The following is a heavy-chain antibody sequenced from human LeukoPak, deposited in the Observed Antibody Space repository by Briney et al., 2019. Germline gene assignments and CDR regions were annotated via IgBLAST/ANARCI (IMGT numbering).Heavy chain of an antibody. CDR3: ARQWGWFTSGWWLDTFDV. D-gene: IGHD6-19*01. J-gene: IGHJ3*01. Sequence: GGSLRLSCAASGFTFSDYYVSWIRQAPGKGLEWVSYISSSGSTIYYADSVKGRFTISRDNAKNSLYLQINCLRAEDTAVYYCARQWGWFTSGWWLDTFDVWDQGSMVIVSS. CDR1: GFTFSDYY. V-gene: IGHV3-11*04. CDR2: ISSSGSTI.